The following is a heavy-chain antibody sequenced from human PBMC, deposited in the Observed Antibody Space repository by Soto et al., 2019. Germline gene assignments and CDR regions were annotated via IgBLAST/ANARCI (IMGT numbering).Heavy chain of an antibody. CDR2: ISAYNGNT. J-gene: IGHJ4*02. V-gene: IGHV1-18*01. Sequence: ASLKVSCKASGYTFTSYGIICVRQAPGQGLEWMGWISAYNGNTNYAQKLQGRVTMTTDTSTSTAYMELSSLRSEDTAVYYCARDSVLWFGELSGWGQGTLVTVSS. CDR3: ARDSVLWFGELSG. D-gene: IGHD3-10*01. CDR1: GYTFTSYG.